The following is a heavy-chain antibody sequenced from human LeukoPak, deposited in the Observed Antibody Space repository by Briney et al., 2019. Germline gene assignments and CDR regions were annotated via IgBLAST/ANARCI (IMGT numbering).Heavy chain of an antibody. J-gene: IGHJ4*02. Sequence: ASVKVSCKASGYTFTGYYMHWVRQAPGQGLEWMGRINPNSGGTNYAQKFQGRVTMSRDTSISTAYMELSRLRSDDAAVYYCARERAFRGYSYWGQGTLVTVSS. CDR2: INPNSGGT. V-gene: IGHV1-2*06. D-gene: IGHD5-18*01. CDR1: GYTFTGYY. CDR3: ARERAFRGYSY.